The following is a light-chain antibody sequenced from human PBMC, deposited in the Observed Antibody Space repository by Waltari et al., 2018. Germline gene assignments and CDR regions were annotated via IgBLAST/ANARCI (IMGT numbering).Light chain of an antibody. CDR1: SGDIGNYKF. CDR3: SSYTTTSSWV. V-gene: IGLV2-14*01. Sequence: QSALTQPASVSGSPGQSITISCTGTSGDIGNYKFVSWYQQEPGRAPKLIVYDVSQRPSGVSNRFSDSKSGNTASLTISGVQAEDEADYYCSSYTTTSSWVFGGGTKLTVL. J-gene: IGLJ3*02. CDR2: DVS.